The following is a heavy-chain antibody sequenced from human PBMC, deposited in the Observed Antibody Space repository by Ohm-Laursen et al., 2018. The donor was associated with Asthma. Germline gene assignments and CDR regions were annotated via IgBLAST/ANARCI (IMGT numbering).Heavy chain of an antibody. J-gene: IGHJ4*02. Sequence: SVKVSCKPSGYTFTDYGISWVRQAPGQGLEWMGWISAKNGNTDFTQKLQGRVTLTTDTSTGTAYMEVRSLTSDDTAVYYCARVSCNDDICYSLFYNWGQGTLVTVSS. D-gene: IGHD2-15*01. CDR1: GYTFTDYG. CDR3: ARVSCNDDICYSLFYN. V-gene: IGHV1-18*04. CDR2: ISAKNGNT.